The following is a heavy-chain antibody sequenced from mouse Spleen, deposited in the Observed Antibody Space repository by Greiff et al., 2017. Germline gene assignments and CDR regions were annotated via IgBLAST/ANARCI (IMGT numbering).Heavy chain of an antibody. CDR3: AWGVITTVSPLYYAMDY. CDR2: IDPANGNT. J-gene: IGHJ4*01. Sequence: EVQLQQSVAELVRPGASVKLSCTASGFNIKNTYMHWVKQRPEQGLEWIGRIDPANGNTKYAPKFQGKATITADTSSNTAYLQLSSLTSEDTAIYYCAWGVITTVSPLYYAMDYWGQGTSVTVSS. D-gene: IGHD1-1*01. V-gene: IGHV14-3*01. CDR1: GFNIKNTY.